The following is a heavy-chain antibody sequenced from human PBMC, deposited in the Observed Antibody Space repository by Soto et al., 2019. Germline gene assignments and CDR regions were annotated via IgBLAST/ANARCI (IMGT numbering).Heavy chain of an antibody. Sequence: PGGSLRLSCAASGFTFSSYGMHWVRQAPGKGLEWVAVIWYDGSNKYYADSVKGRFTISRDNSKNTLYLQMNSLRAEDTAVYYCAKSLGVGYYDSSGYYGPLNYWGQGTLVTVSS. CDR3: AKSLGVGYYDSSGYYGPLNY. D-gene: IGHD3-22*01. CDR2: IWYDGSNK. V-gene: IGHV3-33*06. J-gene: IGHJ4*02. CDR1: GFTFSSYG.